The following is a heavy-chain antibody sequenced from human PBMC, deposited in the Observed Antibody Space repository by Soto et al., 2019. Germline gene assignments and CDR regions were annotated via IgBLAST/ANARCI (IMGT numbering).Heavy chain of an antibody. CDR1: GGTFSSYA. V-gene: IGHV1-69*06. D-gene: IGHD3-22*01. Sequence: QVQLVQSGAEVKKPGSSVKVSCKASGGTFSSYAISWVRQAPGQGLEWMGGIIPIFGTANYAQKFQGRVTITADKSTSTAYMELSSLRSEDTAVYYRVAYYYDSSGYYYFDYLGQGTLVTVSS. CDR2: IIPIFGTA. J-gene: IGHJ4*02. CDR3: VAYYYDSSGYYYFDY.